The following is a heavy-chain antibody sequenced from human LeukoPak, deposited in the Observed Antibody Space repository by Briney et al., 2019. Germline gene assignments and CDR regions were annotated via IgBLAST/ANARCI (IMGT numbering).Heavy chain of an antibody. V-gene: IGHV1-18*01. CDR2: NSGYKGNT. Sequence: ASVKVSCKASGYPFGSYGISWVRQAPGQGLEWMGWNSGYKGNTKYAQKFQGRVTMTTDTSTSTAYMELRSLRSDDTAVYYCARVVGGWEPYFDYWGQGTLVTVSS. CDR3: ARVVGGWEPYFDY. J-gene: IGHJ4*02. CDR1: GYPFGSYG. D-gene: IGHD1-26*01.